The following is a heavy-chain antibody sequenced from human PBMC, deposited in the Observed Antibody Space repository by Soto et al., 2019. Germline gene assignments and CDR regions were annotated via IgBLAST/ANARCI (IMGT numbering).Heavy chain of an antibody. Sequence: GGSLRLSCAASGFTFISYSMNWVRQAPGKGLEWVSSISSSSSYIYYADSVKGRFTISRDNAKNSLYLQMNSLRAEDTAVYYCARGSDSSGYYSNLYFDYWGQGTLVTVSS. CDR3: ARGSDSSGYYSNLYFDY. V-gene: IGHV3-21*01. D-gene: IGHD3-22*01. CDR2: ISSSSSYI. CDR1: GFTFISYS. J-gene: IGHJ4*02.